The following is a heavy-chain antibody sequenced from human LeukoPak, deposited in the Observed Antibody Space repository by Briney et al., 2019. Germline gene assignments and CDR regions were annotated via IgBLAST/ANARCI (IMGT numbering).Heavy chain of an antibody. V-gene: IGHV3-74*01. CDR3: VSFYETY. CDR1: EVTFSASW. D-gene: IGHD2/OR15-2a*01. CDR2: INSDGSWT. J-gene: IGHJ4*02. Sequence: GGSLRLSCAASEVTFSASWMHWVRQAPGKGLVWVSHINSDGSWTSYADSVKGRFTISKDNAKNTVYLQMNSLRAEDTAVYYCVSFYETYWGRGTLVTVSS.